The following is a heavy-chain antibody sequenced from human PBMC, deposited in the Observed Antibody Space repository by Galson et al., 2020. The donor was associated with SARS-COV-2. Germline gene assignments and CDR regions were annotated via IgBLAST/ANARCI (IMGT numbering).Heavy chain of an antibody. CDR1: GYSFRSWW. Sequence: GESLKISCKGSGYSFRSWWIGWVRQMPGKGLESMGIIYPGDSDTRYSPAFQGQVTVSADTSKSTAYLQWSSLKASDTAMYYCATGGGSAFDVWGQGTMVTVSA. D-gene: IGHD3-16*01. J-gene: IGHJ3*01. CDR2: IYPGDSDT. CDR3: ATGGGSAFDV. V-gene: IGHV5-51*01.